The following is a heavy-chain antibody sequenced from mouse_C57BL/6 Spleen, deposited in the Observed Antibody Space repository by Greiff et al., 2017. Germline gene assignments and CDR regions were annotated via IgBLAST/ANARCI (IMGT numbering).Heavy chain of an antibody. D-gene: IGHD1-1*01. J-gene: IGHJ1*03. CDR3: AIDYGSSYDPAFDV. CDR2: IDPSDSET. CDR1: GYTFTSYW. Sequence: QVQLKQPGAELVRPGSSVKLSCKASGYTFTSYWMHWVKQRPIQGLEWIGNIDPSDSETHYNQKFKDKATLTVDKSSSTAYMQLSILTSEDSAVYYCAIDYGSSYDPAFDVWGTGTTVTVSS. V-gene: IGHV1-52*01.